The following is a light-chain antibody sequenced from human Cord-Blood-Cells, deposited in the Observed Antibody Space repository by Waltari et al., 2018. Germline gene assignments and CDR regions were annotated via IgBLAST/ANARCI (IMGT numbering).Light chain of an antibody. Sequence: DIPMTQSPSTLSASVGDRVTITCRASQSISSWLAWYQQKPGKAPKLLIYDASSLESGFPSRFSGSGSGTEFTLTISSLQPDDFATYYCQQYNSYSFGQGTKLEIK. CDR2: DAS. V-gene: IGKV1-5*01. CDR3: QQYNSYS. J-gene: IGKJ2*01. CDR1: QSISSW.